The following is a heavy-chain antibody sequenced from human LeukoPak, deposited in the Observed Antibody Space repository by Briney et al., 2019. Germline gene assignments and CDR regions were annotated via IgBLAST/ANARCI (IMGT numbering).Heavy chain of an antibody. Sequence: QTGGSLRLSCAASGFTFSSYGMHWVRQAPGKGLEWVSVIYSGGSTYHADSVKGRFTISRDNSKNTLYLQMNSLRAEDTAIYYCAKATQYNWNYRFDYWGQGTLVTVSS. CDR3: AKATQYNWNYRFDY. J-gene: IGHJ4*02. V-gene: IGHV3-NL1*01. D-gene: IGHD1-7*01. CDR1: GFTFSSYG. CDR2: IYSGGST.